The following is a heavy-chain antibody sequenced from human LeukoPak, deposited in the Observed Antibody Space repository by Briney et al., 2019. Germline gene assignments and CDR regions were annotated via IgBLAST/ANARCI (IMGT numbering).Heavy chain of an antibody. CDR1: GGSISSYY. CDR2: IYTSGST. Sequence: KPSETLSLACTVSGGSISSYYWSWIRQPAGKGLEWIGRIYTSGSTNYNPSLKSRVTISVDTSKNQFSLKLSSVTAADTAVYYCARVTDCSGGSCYGAFDIWGQGTMVTVS. J-gene: IGHJ3*02. D-gene: IGHD2-15*01. V-gene: IGHV4-4*07. CDR3: ARVTDCSGGSCYGAFDI.